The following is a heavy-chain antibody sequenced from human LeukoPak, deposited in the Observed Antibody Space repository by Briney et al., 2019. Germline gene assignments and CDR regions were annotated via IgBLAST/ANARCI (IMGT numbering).Heavy chain of an antibody. J-gene: IGHJ3*02. V-gene: IGHV4-4*07. CDR3: ARDWNKQYAFDI. Sequence: SETLSLTCTVSGGSISSDYWSWIRQPAGKGLEWIGRIYTSGNTNYNPSLKSRVTMSLDTSRTQFSLKLSSVTAADTAVHYCARDWNKQYAFDICGQGTMVTVSS. D-gene: IGHD1-1*01. CDR1: GGSISSDY. CDR2: IYTSGNT.